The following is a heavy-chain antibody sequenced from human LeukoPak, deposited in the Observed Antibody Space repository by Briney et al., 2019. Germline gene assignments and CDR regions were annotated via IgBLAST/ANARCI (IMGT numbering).Heavy chain of an antibody. V-gene: IGHV4-59*08. Sequence: SETLSLTCTVSGGSISSYYWSWIRQPPGKGLEWIGYIYYSGSTNYNPSLKSRVTISVDTSKNQFSLKLSSVTAADTAVYYCARHHYDYGDHYYFDYRGQGTLVTVS. CDR3: ARHHYDYGDHYYFDY. CDR2: IYYSGST. CDR1: GGSISSYY. D-gene: IGHD4-17*01. J-gene: IGHJ4*02.